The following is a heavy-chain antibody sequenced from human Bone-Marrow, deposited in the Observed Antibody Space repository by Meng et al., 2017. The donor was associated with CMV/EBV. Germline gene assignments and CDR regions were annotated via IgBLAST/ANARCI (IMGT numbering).Heavy chain of an antibody. CDR1: GFTFSSYG. CDR2: IRYDGSNK. Sequence: GESLKISCAASGFTFSSYGMHWVRQAPGKGMEWVAFIRYDGSNKYYADSVKGRFTISRDNSKKTLYLQMNSLRAEDTAVYYCAKGGPKNTCIGWELSWGQGTLVTVSS. J-gene: IGHJ5*02. V-gene: IGHV3-30*02. D-gene: IGHD3-10*01. CDR3: AKGGPKNTCIGWELS.